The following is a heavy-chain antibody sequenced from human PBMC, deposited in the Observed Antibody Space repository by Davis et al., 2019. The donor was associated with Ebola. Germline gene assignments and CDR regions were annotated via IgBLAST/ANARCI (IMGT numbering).Heavy chain of an antibody. CDR1: GFTFSTYA. Sequence: GESLKISCAASGFTFSTYAMTWVRQAPGKGLEWVSLISDRGAFTYYAESVQGRFTISRDNSKNTLYLQLNSLRAEDTAVYYCAKDRSRRDSRTDVFDMWGQGTMVTVSS. J-gene: IGHJ3*02. V-gene: IGHV3-23*01. CDR3: AKDRSRRDSRTDVFDM. CDR2: ISDRGAFT. D-gene: IGHD2-2*01.